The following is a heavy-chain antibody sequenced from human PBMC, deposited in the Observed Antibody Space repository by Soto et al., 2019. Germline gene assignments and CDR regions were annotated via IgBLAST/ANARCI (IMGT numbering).Heavy chain of an antibody. V-gene: IGHV4-30-4*01. CDR3: ARAIKAMRAKNWFDP. J-gene: IGHJ5*02. CDR1: GGSISSGDYY. Sequence: SETLSLTCTVSGGSISSGDYYWSWIRQPPGKGLEWIGYIYYSGSTYYNPSLKSRVTISVDTSKNQFSLKLSSVTAADTAVYYCARAIKAMRAKNWFDPWGQGTLVTVSS. CDR2: IYYSGST.